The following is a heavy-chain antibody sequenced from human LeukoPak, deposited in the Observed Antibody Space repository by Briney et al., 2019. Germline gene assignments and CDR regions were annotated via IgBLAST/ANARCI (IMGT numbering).Heavy chain of an antibody. Sequence: TLSLTCTVSGGSISSGGYYWSWIRQHPGKGLEWIGYIYYSGSTYYNPSLKSRVTISVDTSKNQFSLKLSSVTAADTAVYYCARAPLSTVVTLFDYWGQGTLVTVSS. CDR2: IYYSGST. D-gene: IGHD4-23*01. CDR3: ARAPLSTVVTLFDY. V-gene: IGHV4-31*03. CDR1: GGSISSGGYY. J-gene: IGHJ4*02.